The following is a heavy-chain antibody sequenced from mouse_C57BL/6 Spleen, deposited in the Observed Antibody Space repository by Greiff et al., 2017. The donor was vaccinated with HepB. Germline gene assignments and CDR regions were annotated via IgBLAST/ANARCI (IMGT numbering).Heavy chain of an antibody. V-gene: IGHV5-6*01. D-gene: IGHD3-2*02. J-gene: IGHJ4*01. Sequence: EVKVVESGGDLVKPGGSLKLSCAASGFTFSSYGMSWVRQTPDKRLEWVATISSGGSYTYYPDSVKGRVTISRDNAKNTLYLQMSSLESEDTAMYYCARHPAQAMDYWGQGTSVTVSS. CDR3: ARHPAQAMDY. CDR1: GFTFSSYG. CDR2: ISSGGSYT.